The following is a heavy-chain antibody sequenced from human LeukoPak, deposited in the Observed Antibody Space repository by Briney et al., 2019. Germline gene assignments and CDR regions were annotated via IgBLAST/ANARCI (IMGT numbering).Heavy chain of an antibody. CDR1: GFTFSNYA. V-gene: IGHV3-23*01. Sequence: GGSLRLSCAASGFTFSNYAMNWVRQAPGKGLEWVSAISGSGGNTYYSDSVKGRFTISRDNSKNTLYLQMNSLRAEDTAVYYCAEDQWELSLYYYYYMDVWGKGTTVTISS. D-gene: IGHD1-26*01. CDR2: ISGSGGNT. J-gene: IGHJ6*03. CDR3: AEDQWELSLYYYYYMDV.